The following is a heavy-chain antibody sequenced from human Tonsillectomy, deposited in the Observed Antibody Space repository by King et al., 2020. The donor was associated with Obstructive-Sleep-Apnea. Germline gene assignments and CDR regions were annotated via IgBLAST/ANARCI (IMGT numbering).Heavy chain of an antibody. CDR2: IKSKTDGGTT. CDR1: GFTFSSAW. Sequence: VQLVESGGGLVKPGGSLRLSCAASGFTFSSAWMNWVRQAPGKGLEWVGRIKSKTDGGTTDYAAPVKGRFTISRDDSKNTLYLQMNSLKTGDTAVYYCTTERAGVVVPPAEDYWGQGTLVTVSS. J-gene: IGHJ4*02. CDR3: TTERAGVVVPPAEDY. V-gene: IGHV3-15*01. D-gene: IGHD2-2*01.